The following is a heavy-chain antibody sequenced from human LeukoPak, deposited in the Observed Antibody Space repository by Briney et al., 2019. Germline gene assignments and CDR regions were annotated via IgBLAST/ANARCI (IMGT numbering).Heavy chain of an antibody. J-gene: IGHJ4*02. CDR3: ARDLYLSFDSSGYYYVSPPGFDY. CDR1: GYTFTSYY. D-gene: IGHD3-22*01. Sequence: ASVKVSCKASGYTFTSYYMHWVRQAPGQGLEWMGWINPNSGGTNYAQKFQGRVTMTRDTSISTAYMELSRLRSDDTAVYYCARDLYLSFDSSGYYYVSPPGFDYWGQGTLVTVSS. V-gene: IGHV1-2*02. CDR2: INPNSGGT.